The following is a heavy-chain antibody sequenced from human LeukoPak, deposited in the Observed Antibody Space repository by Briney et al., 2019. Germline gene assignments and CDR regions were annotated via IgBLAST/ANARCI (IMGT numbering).Heavy chain of an antibody. CDR2: IIPIFGIA. D-gene: IGHD2-21*02. V-gene: IGHV1-69*04. J-gene: IGHJ3*02. Sequence: SVKVSCKASGGTFSSYAISWVRQAPGQRLDWMGRIIPIFGIANYAQKFQGRVTITADKSTSTAYMELSRLRPEDTAVYYCARSIAYCGGVCSRMAFDSWGQRTMVTHSS. CDR3: ARSIAYCGGVCSRMAFDS. CDR1: GGTFSSYA.